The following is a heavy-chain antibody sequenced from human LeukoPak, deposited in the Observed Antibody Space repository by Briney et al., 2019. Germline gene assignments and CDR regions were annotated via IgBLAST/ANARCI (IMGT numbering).Heavy chain of an antibody. CDR1: GYTLTELS. D-gene: IGHD6-13*01. J-gene: IGHJ5*02. CDR2: FDPEDGET. V-gene: IGHV1-24*01. CDR3: ATVQYSSSWHWFDP. Sequence: GASVKVSCKVSGYTLTELSMHWVRQAPGKGLEWMGGFDPEDGETIYAQKFQGRVTMTEDTSTDTAYMELSSLRSEDTAVYYCATVQYSSSWHWFDPWGQGTLVPVSS.